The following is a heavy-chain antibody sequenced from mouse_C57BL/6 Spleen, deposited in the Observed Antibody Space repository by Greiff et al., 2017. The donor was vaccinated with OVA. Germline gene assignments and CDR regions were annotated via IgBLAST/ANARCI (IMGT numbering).Heavy chain of an antibody. CDR1: GYAFSSSW. Sequence: VQLKQSGPELVKPGASVKISCKASGYAFSSSWLNWVKQRPGTGLEWIGRIYPGDGDTNYNGKFKGKATLTAAKSSSTAYMQLISLTSEDSAVYFCARRYGSSYDAMDYWGQGTSVTVSS. D-gene: IGHD1-1*01. CDR3: ARRYGSSYDAMDY. V-gene: IGHV1-82*01. J-gene: IGHJ4*01. CDR2: IYPGDGDT.